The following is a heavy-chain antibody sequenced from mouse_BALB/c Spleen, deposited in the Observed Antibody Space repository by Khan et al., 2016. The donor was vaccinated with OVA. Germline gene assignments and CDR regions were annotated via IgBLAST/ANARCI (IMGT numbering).Heavy chain of an antibody. D-gene: IGHD2-4*01. CDR3: SRMWMITSTGAYYYAMDY. V-gene: IGHV1-7*01. Sequence: QVQLQQSGAELAKPGASVKMSCKAFGYTFTNYWMHWVKQRPAQGLEWIGYINPSTGNIEYNQKVKDKATLTADKSSSTAYMQLSSLTSEDSAVYYLSRMWMITSTGAYYYAMDYWGQGTTVTVSS. CDR2: INPSTGNI. CDR1: GYTFTNYW. J-gene: IGHJ4*01.